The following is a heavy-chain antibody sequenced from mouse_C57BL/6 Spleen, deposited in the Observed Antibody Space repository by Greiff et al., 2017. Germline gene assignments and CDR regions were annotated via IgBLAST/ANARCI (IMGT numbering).Heavy chain of an antibody. D-gene: IGHD4-1*01. J-gene: IGHJ3*01. V-gene: IGHV1-39*01. CDR3: ARGPQLTGTGAWFAD. CDR1: GYSFTDYT. Sequence: VQLQQSGPELVKPGASVKISCKASGYSFTDYTMNWVKQSNGKSLEWIGVINPNYGTTSYNQKFKGKATLTVDQSSSTAYMELNSLPSEDSAVYYCARGPQLTGTGAWFADWGQGTLVTVSA. CDR2: INPNYGTT.